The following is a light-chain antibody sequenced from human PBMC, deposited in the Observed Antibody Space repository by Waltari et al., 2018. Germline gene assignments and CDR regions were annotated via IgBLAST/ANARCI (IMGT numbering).Light chain of an antibody. CDR3: AAWDDSLNGWV. Sequence: QSVLTQPPSPSGTPGQRVSISCSGRSSNLGTNTINWYQQVPGRAPKPLIYSNAQRPSGVPDRFSGSKSGTSGSLAISGLQSEDEADYYCAAWDDSLNGWVFGGGTKLTVL. CDR2: SNA. CDR1: SSNLGTNT. J-gene: IGLJ3*02. V-gene: IGLV1-44*01.